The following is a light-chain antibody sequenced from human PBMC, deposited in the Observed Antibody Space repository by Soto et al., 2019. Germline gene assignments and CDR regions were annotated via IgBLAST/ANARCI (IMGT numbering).Light chain of an antibody. Sequence: EIVLTQSPATLSFSPGERATLSCRASQSVSSYLAWYQQKPGQAPRLLIYDASNGATGIPARFSGSGSGTDFTLTISSLEPEDFAVYYCQQRSNWPITFGQGTRLENK. J-gene: IGKJ5*01. V-gene: IGKV3-11*01. CDR1: QSVSSY. CDR3: QQRSNWPIT. CDR2: DAS.